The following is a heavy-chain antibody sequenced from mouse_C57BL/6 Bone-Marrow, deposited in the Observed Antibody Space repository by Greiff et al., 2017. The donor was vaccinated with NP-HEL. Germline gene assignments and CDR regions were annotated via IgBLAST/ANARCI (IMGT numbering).Heavy chain of an antibody. Sequence: EVQLQQSGAELVRPGASVKLSCTASGFNIKDDYMHWVKQRPEQGLEWIGWIDPENGDTEYASKFQGKATITADTFSNTAYLQLSSLTSEDTAVYYCTFNGGSSDYGGQGTTLTVSS. J-gene: IGHJ2*01. CDR1: GFNIKDDY. D-gene: IGHD1-1*01. V-gene: IGHV14-4*01. CDR3: TFNGGSSDY. CDR2: IDPENGDT.